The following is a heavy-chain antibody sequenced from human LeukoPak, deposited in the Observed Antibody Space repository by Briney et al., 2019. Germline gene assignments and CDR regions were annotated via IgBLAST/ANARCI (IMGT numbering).Heavy chain of an antibody. CDR3: ARGGGKWELLFDY. CDR2: IYYSGST. D-gene: IGHD1-26*01. V-gene: IGHV4-59*01. Sequence: SETLSLTCTVSGGSISSYYWSWIRQPPGKGLEWIGYIYYSGSTNYNPSLKSRVPISVDTSKNQFSLKLSSVTAADTAVYYCARGGGKWELLFDYWGQGTLVTVSS. CDR1: GGSISSYY. J-gene: IGHJ4*02.